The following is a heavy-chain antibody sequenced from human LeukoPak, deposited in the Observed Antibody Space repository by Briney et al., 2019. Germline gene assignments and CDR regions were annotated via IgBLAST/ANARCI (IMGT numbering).Heavy chain of an antibody. CDR3: ARSGGLQSYFDY. V-gene: IGHV1-46*03. Sequence: APVKVSCKASGYTFTSYYMHWVRQAPGQGLEWMGIINPSGGSTSYAQKFQGRVTMTRDTSTSTVYMELSILRSEDTAVYYCARSGGLQSYFDYWGQGTLVTVSS. J-gene: IGHJ4*02. D-gene: IGHD4-11*01. CDR1: GYTFTSYY. CDR2: INPSGGST.